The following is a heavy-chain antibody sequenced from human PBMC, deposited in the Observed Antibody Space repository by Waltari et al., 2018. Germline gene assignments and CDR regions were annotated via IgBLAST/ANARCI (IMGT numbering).Heavy chain of an antibody. J-gene: IGHJ4*02. CDR3: ARGRVDFWSGYSYYFDY. CDR2: INHSGST. V-gene: IGHV4-34*01. Sequence: QVQLQQWGAGLLKPSETLSLTCAVYGGSFSGYYWSWIRQPPGKGLEWIGEINHSGSTNYNPSLKSRVTISVDTSKNQVALKLSSVTAADTAVYYCARGRVDFWSGYSYYFDYWGQGTLVTVSS. D-gene: IGHD3-3*01. CDR1: GGSFSGYY.